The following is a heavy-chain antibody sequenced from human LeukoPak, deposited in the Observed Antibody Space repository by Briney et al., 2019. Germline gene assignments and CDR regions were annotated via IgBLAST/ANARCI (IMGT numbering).Heavy chain of an antibody. Sequence: SETLSLTCTVSGGSISSSSYYWGWIRQPPGKGLEWIGSIYYSGSTYYNPSLKSRVTISVDTSKNQFSLKLSSVTAADTAVYYCARGGWLRFGPYDAFDIWGQGTMVTVSS. CDR3: ARGGWLRFGPYDAFDI. CDR2: IYYSGST. CDR1: GGSISSSSYY. J-gene: IGHJ3*02. V-gene: IGHV4-39*07. D-gene: IGHD5-12*01.